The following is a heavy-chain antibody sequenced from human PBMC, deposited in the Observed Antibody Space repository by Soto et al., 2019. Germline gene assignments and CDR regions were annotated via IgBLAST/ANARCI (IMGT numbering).Heavy chain of an antibody. V-gene: IGHV1-3*01. J-gene: IGHJ5*02. D-gene: IGHD3-10*01. Sequence: QVQLVQSGAEVKEPGASVRVSCKAFGYTFTAYNIHWLRQAPGQGLEWMGWINAGNGNTRSSRKFQGRVIITRDTSATTAYLEVDSMRSEDTAIYYCARVPPSGGSVSRFDPWGQGTLLTVSS. CDR2: INAGNGNT. CDR1: GYTFTAYN. CDR3: ARVPPSGGSVSRFDP.